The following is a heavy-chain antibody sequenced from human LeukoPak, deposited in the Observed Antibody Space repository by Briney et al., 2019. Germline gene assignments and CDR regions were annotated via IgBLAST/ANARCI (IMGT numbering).Heavy chain of an antibody. CDR2: ITGSGGRT. V-gene: IGHV3-23*01. Sequence: GSLRLSRATSGFTLSNYAISWVRQAPRKGVEAVSSITGSGGRTYYADSVKGRFTVSRDNSKNTLYLQMNSLTVEDTAVYYCAKDVSENYNIWGSYRSDYWGQGTLVTVSS. CDR1: GFTLSNYA. D-gene: IGHD3-16*02. J-gene: IGHJ4*02. CDR3: AKDVSENYNIWGSYRSDY.